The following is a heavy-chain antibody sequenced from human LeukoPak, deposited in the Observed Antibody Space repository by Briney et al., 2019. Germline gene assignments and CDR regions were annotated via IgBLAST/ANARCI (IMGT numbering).Heavy chain of an antibody. J-gene: IGHJ4*02. CDR2: ISSSSSYI. CDR3: AREVSYYYNSSGFFDY. V-gene: IGHV3-21*01. Sequence: GGSLRLSCAASGFTFSRYNMNWVRQAPGKGLEWVSSISSSSSYIYYADSVKGRFTISRDNAKNSLSLQMNSLRAEDTAVYYCAREVSYYYNSSGFFDYWGQGTLVTVSS. D-gene: IGHD3-22*01. CDR1: GFTFSRYN.